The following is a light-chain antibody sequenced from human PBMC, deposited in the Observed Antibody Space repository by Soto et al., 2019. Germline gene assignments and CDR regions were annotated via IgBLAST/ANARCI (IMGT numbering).Light chain of an antibody. Sequence: QSVLTQPASVSGSPGQSITISCTGTSSDVGGYNYVSWYQQHPGKAPKLMIYDVSNRPSGVSNRFSGSKSGNTASLTISGLQAEDEADDYCRSYTSSSTHVFGPGTKVTVL. CDR3: RSYTSSSTHV. CDR1: SSDVGGYNY. CDR2: DVS. V-gene: IGLV2-14*01. J-gene: IGLJ1*01.